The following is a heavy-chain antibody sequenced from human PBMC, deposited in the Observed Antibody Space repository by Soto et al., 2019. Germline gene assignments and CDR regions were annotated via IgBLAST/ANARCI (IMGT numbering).Heavy chain of an antibody. CDR1: GFTFSSYG. V-gene: IGHV3-33*01. J-gene: IGHJ6*02. CDR3: ARGGVTTYYYYGMDV. Sequence: QVQLVESGGGVVQPGRSLRLSCAASGFTFSSYGMHWVRQAPGKGLEWVAVIWYDGSNKYYADSVKGRFTISRDNSKNTLYLQMNSLRAEDKAVYYCARGGVTTYYYYGMDVWGQGTTVTVSS. D-gene: IGHD4-17*01. CDR2: IWYDGSNK.